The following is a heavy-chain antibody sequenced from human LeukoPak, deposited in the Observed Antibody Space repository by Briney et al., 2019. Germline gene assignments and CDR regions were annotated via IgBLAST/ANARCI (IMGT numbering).Heavy chain of an antibody. CDR1: GYRITTYW. CDR3: ARLSYCGGDCHYNSYFDF. D-gene: IGHD2-21*02. J-gene: IGHJ4*02. V-gene: IGHV5-51*01. Sequence: AESLKISCKASGYRITTYWIAWVRQMAGKGLELMGIIYPGDSETRYSPSFHGQVTNSADKPISTAYLQWSSLQASDSAIYYCARLSYCGGDCHYNSYFDFWGQGTLVTVSS. CDR2: IYPGDSET.